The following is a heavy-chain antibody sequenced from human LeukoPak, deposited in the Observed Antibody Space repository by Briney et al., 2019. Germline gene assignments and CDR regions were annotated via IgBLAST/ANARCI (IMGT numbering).Heavy chain of an antibody. Sequence: ASVKVSCKASGGTFSSYAISWVRQPPGQGLEWMGGIIPIFGTANYAQKFQGRVTITADKSTSTAYMELSSLRSEDTAVYYCARTEYSSSSGWHGDYYYYMDVWGKGTTVTVSS. J-gene: IGHJ6*03. CDR1: GGTFSSYA. D-gene: IGHD6-6*01. CDR2: IIPIFGTA. CDR3: ARTEYSSSSGWHGDYYYYMDV. V-gene: IGHV1-69*06.